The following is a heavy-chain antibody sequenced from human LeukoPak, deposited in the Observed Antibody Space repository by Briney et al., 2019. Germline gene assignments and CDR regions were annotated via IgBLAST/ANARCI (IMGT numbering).Heavy chain of an antibody. V-gene: IGHV3-30*04. CDR3: ARDSSGVAATESWLDP. J-gene: IGHJ5*02. D-gene: IGHD2-15*01. CDR1: GFTFSSYA. Sequence: PGGSLRLSCAASGFTFSSYAMHWVRQAPGKGLEWVAVISYDGSNKYYADSVKGRFTISRDNSKNTLYLQMNSLRAEDTAVYYCARDSSGVAATESWLDPWGQGTLVTVSS. CDR2: ISYDGSNK.